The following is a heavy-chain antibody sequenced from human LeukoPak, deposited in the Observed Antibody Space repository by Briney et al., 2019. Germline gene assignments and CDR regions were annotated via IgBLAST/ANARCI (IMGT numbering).Heavy chain of an antibody. CDR3: ASRLGIVGATTYYYYYGMDV. CDR1: GGTFSSYA. V-gene: IGHV1-69*04. D-gene: IGHD1-26*01. Sequence: SVTVSFKASGGTFSSYAISWVRQAPGQGLEWMGRIIPILGIANYAQKFQGRVTITADKSTSTAYMELSILRSEDTAVYYCASRLGIVGATTYYYYYGMDVWGQGTTVTVSS. CDR2: IIPILGIA. J-gene: IGHJ6*02.